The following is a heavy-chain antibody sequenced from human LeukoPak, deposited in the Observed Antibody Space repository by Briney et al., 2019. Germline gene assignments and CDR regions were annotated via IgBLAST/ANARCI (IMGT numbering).Heavy chain of an antibody. Sequence: ASVKVSCKASGYTFTSNYIHWVRQAPGQGLEWMGIINPSGGSTSYAQKFQGRVTMTRDTSTSTVYMELSSLRSEDTAVYYCARDRYVGLLLVNWFDPWGQGTLVAVSS. CDR3: ARDRYVGLLLVNWFDP. CDR2: INPSGGST. D-gene: IGHD2-21*01. V-gene: IGHV1-46*01. J-gene: IGHJ5*02. CDR1: GYTFTSNY.